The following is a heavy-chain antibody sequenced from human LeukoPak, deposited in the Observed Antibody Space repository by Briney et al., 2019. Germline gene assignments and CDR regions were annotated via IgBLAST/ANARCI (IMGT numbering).Heavy chain of an antibody. J-gene: IGHJ4*02. CDR1: GFTFSSYA. CDR2: ISGSGGST. V-gene: IGHV3-23*01. CDR3: ANGPERIQLWSNPVHGY. D-gene: IGHD5-18*01. Sequence: RTGGSLRLSCAASGFTFSSYAMSWVRQAPGKGLEWVSAISGSGGSTYYADSAKGRFTISRDNSKNTLYLQMNSLRAEDTAVYYCANGPERIQLWSNPVHGYWGQGTLVTVSS.